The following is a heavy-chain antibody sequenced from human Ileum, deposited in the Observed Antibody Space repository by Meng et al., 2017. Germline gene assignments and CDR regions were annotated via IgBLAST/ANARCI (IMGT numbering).Heavy chain of an antibody. J-gene: IGHJ4*02. CDR3: ARDYWGSLDY. CDR1: GGSVSSAAYE. Sequence: QGRLHAAGPGPGRPSGTLSLMFTVSGGSVSSAAYEWGWIRQPPGKGLDWIGYAANSFQPSPNYNPSLKSRVTISLDTPKNQFSLKLTSVTAADTAVYYCARDYWGSLDYWGQGILVTVSS. V-gene: IGHV4-61*08. D-gene: IGHD7-27*01. CDR2: AANSFQPSP.